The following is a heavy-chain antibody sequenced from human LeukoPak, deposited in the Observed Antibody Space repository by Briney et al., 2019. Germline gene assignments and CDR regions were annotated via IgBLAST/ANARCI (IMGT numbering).Heavy chain of an antibody. J-gene: IGHJ5*02. CDR2: INPNSGDT. CDR3: ARVQCQLLFGGNWFDP. D-gene: IGHD2-2*01. V-gene: IGHV1-2*02. CDR1: GCTFTGYY. Sequence: ASVKVSCKASGCTFTGYYIHWVRQAPGQGLEWMGWINPNSGDTHYAQKFQGRVTMTRDTSITTAYMDLNSLISDDTAVYYCARVQCQLLFGGNWFDPWGQGTLVTVSS.